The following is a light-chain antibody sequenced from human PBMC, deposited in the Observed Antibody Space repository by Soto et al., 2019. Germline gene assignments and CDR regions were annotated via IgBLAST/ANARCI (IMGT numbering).Light chain of an antibody. CDR3: QQYGNSRFT. Sequence: VLTQSPGTLSLSAGDRATLSCRASQSVSSSSFAWYQQKPGQAPRLLIFGTSARATGIPDRFRGSGSGKEFTLTITRLEPEDFAVYYCQQYGNSRFTFGGGTKLEFK. CDR2: GTS. V-gene: IGKV3-20*01. J-gene: IGKJ2*01. CDR1: QSVSSSS.